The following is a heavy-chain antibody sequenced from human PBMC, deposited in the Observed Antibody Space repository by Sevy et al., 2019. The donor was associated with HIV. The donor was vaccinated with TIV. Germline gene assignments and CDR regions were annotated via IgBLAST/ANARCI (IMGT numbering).Heavy chain of an antibody. CDR3: ARDNYYDSSGYYYGAFDI. D-gene: IGHD3-22*01. J-gene: IGHJ3*02. CDR2: INPNSGGT. V-gene: IGHV1-2*02. CDR1: GYTFTGYY. Sequence: ASVKVSCKASGYTFTGYYMHWVRQAPGQGLEWMGWINPNSGGTNYAQKFQGRVTMTRDTSISTAYMELSRLRSDDTAVHYCARDNYYDSSGYYYGAFDIWGQGTMVTVSS.